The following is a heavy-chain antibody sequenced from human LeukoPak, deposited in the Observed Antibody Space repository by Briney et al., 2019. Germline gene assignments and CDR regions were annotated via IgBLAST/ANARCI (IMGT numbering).Heavy chain of an antibody. Sequence: GASVKVSCKVSGYTLTELSMHWVRQAPGKGLEWMGGFDPEDGETIYAQKFQGRVTMTEDTSTDTAYMELSSLRSEDTAVYYCTYTRGFGEHTYEPSFDYWGQGTLVTVSS. D-gene: IGHD3-10*01. J-gene: IGHJ4*02. CDR1: GYTLTELS. CDR3: TYTRGFGEHTYEPSFDY. V-gene: IGHV1-24*01. CDR2: FDPEDGET.